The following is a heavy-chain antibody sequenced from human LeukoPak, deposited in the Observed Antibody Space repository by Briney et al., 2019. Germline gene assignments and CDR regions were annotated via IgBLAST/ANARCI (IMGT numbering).Heavy chain of an antibody. J-gene: IGHJ4*02. D-gene: IGHD6-6*01. CDR3: ARLTRLSTSPDRYYLDY. CDR2: IYYSGST. Sequence: PSETLSLTCTVSGGSISSSSYYRGWIRQPPGKGLEWIGSIYYSGSTYYNPSLKSRVTISVDTSKNQFSLKLSSVTAADTAVYYCARLTRLSTSPDRYYLDYWGQGTLVTVSS. V-gene: IGHV4-39*07. CDR1: GGSISSSSYY.